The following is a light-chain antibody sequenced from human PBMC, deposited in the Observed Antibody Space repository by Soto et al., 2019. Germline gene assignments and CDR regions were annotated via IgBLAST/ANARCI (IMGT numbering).Light chain of an antibody. CDR2: GAS. J-gene: IGKJ2*02. CDR3: QQYGSSRWT. V-gene: IGKV3-20*01. CDR1: QSVSSSY. Sequence: EIVLTQSPGTLSLSPGERATLSCRASQSVSSSYLAWYQQKPGRAPRLLIYGASSRATGIPDRFSGSGSGTDFTLTISRLEPEDFAVYYCQQYGSSRWTFGQGTKLEIK.